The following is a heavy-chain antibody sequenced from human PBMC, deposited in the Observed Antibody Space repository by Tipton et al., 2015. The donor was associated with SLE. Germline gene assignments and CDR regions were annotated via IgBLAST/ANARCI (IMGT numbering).Heavy chain of an antibody. CDR1: AGSFSGYY. D-gene: IGHD3-22*01. CDR2: ISYSGST. V-gene: IGHV4-59*01. CDR3: ARDSHVSKYNYYYYMDV. J-gene: IGHJ6*03. Sequence: TLSLTCAVYAGSFSGYYWSWIRQTPGKGLEWIGYISYSGSTNYSPSLRSRVTISVDTSKDQFSLKVSSVTAADTAVYYCARDSHVSKYNYYYYMDVWGKGITVTVSS.